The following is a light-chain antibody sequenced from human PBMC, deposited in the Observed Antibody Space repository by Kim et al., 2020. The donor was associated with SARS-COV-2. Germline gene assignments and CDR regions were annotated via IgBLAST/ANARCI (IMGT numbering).Light chain of an antibody. CDR2: HAS. V-gene: IGKV3-15*01. CDR3: QQYNDWPLN. CDR1: QTISTT. Sequence: EIVMTQSPGTLSVSPGERVTLSCRASQTISTTLAWYQQKPGQTPRLLIYHASTRATGVPARFSGSGSGTEFTLTISSLQSEDFAVYYCQQYNDWPLNFGGGTKLEI. J-gene: IGKJ4*01.